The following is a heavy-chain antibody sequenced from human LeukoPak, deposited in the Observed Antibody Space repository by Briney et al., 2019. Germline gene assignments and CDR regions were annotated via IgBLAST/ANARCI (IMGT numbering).Heavy chain of an antibody. J-gene: IGHJ4*02. V-gene: IGHV1-18*01. CDR2: ISAYNGNT. CDR1: GYTFTSYG. D-gene: IGHD3-9*01. CDR3: VTEYYDILTGWSL. Sequence: ASVKVSCKASGYTFTSYGISWVRQAPGQGLEWMGWISAYNGNTNYAQKLQGRVTMTTDTSTSTAYMELRSLRSDDTAVYYCVTEYYDILTGWSLWGQGTLVTVSS.